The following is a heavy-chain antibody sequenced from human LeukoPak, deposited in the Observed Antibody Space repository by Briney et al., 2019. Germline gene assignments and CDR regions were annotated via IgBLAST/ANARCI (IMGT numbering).Heavy chain of an antibody. Sequence: GGSLRLSCAASGFTFSSYEMNWVRQAPGKGLEWVSYISSSGSAIYYADSVKGRFTISRDNAKNSLYLQMNSLRAEDTAVYYCATVYRQLFDPWGQGTLVTVFS. V-gene: IGHV3-48*03. D-gene: IGHD6-13*01. J-gene: IGHJ5*02. CDR1: GFTFSSYE. CDR2: ISSSGSAI. CDR3: ATVYRQLFDP.